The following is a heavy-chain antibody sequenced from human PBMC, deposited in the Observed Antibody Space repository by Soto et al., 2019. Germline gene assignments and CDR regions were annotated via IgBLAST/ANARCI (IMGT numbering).Heavy chain of an antibody. D-gene: IGHD3-16*01. CDR1: GDSITSGAYY. Sequence: QVQLQESGPGLVRPSQTLSLTCTVSGDSITSGAYYWSWIRQHPGKGLEWIGYIYSSGSTYHTPALATRVSLSIDTSNTRFSLKLTSVTAADTAVYYCARHLGASFHSWGRGTLVTVSS. V-gene: IGHV4-31*03. J-gene: IGHJ4*02. CDR2: IYSSGST. CDR3: ARHLGASFHS.